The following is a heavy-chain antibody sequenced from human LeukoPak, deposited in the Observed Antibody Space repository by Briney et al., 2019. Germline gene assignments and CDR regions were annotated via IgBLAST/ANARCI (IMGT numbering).Heavy chain of an antibody. CDR3: AKDGSSGIAATADAIDI. Sequence: GGSLRLSCAASGFTFSNYGMTWVRQAPGKGLEWVSAISGGGATSYYADSVEGRFTISRDYSKNTLYLQMNSLRAEDTAIYYCAKDGSSGIAATADAIDIWGQGTMVTVSS. CDR1: GFTFSNYG. CDR2: ISGGGATS. J-gene: IGHJ3*02. D-gene: IGHD6-13*01. V-gene: IGHV3-23*01.